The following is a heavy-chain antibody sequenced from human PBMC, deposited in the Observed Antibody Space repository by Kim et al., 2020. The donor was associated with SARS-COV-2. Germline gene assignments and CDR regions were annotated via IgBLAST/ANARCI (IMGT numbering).Heavy chain of an antibody. D-gene: IGHD6-13*01. Sequence: KSRVTISVDTSKNQFSLKLSSVTAADTAVYYCARFRIAAAGTGHYYYMDVWGKGTTVTVSS. V-gene: IGHV4-34*01. CDR3: ARFRIAAAGTGHYYYMDV. J-gene: IGHJ6*03.